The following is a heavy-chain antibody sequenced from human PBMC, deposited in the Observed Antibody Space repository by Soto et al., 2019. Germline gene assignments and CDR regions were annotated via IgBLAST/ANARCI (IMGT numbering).Heavy chain of an antibody. Sequence: GSLRLSCAASGFTFSSYGMHWVRQAPGKGLEWVAVISYDGSNKYYADSVKGRFTISRDNSKNTLYLQMNSLRAEDTAVYYCAKDRYSSSWYLFWGQGTLVTVSS. J-gene: IGHJ4*02. CDR2: ISYDGSNK. V-gene: IGHV3-30*18. D-gene: IGHD6-13*01. CDR1: GFTFSSYG. CDR3: AKDRYSSSWYLF.